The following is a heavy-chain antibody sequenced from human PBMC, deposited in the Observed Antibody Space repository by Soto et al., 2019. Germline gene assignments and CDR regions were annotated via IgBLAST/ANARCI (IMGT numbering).Heavy chain of an antibody. CDR2: IYNGGST. J-gene: IGHJ3*02. V-gene: IGHV4-31*03. D-gene: IGHD3-16*01. CDR3: AREFYVLGAFDI. Sequence: SETLSLTCTVSGGSLSSGGYFWTWIRQHPGKGLEWIGYIYNGGSTFYNPSLRSRLSISVDTSENHFSLKLSSVTAADTAVYYCAREFYVLGAFDIWGQGTMVTVSS. CDR1: GGSLSSGGYF.